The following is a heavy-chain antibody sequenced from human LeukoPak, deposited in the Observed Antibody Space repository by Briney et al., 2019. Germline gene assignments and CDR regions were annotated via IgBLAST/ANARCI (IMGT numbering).Heavy chain of an antibody. CDR2: IYTSGST. J-gene: IGHJ5*02. V-gene: IGHV4-61*02. CDR1: GGSISSGSYY. D-gene: IGHD6-19*01. Sequence: SQTLSLTCTVSGGSISSGSYYWSWIRQPAGKGLEWTGRIYTSGSTNYNPSLKSRVTISVDTSKNQFSLKLSSVTAADTAVYYCARDAAVAGTSGWFDPWGQGTLVTVSS. CDR3: ARDAAVAGTSGWFDP.